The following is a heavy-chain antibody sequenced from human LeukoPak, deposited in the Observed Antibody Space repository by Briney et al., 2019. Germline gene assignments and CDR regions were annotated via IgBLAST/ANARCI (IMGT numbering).Heavy chain of an antibody. CDR1: GGSISSYY. V-gene: IGHV4-59*01. CDR2: IYYSGST. J-gene: IGHJ4*02. CDR3: ARVRLAHFDY. D-gene: IGHD6-19*01. Sequence: SETLSLTCTVSGGSISSYYWSWIRQPPGKGLEWIGYIYYSGSTNYNPSLKSRVTISADTSKNQFSLKLSSVTAADTAVYYCARVRLAHFDYWGQGTLVTVSS.